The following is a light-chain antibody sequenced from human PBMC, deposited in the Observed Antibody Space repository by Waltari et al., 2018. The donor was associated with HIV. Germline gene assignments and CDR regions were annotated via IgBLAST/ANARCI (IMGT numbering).Light chain of an antibody. J-gene: IGKJ1*01. CDR1: QSVLYTSNNKNF. V-gene: IGKV4-1*01. CDR2: WAS. Sequence: DIVMTQSPDSLAVSLGERATINCKSSQSVLYTSNNKNFLAWYQQTPGQPPKLLISWASTRESGVPDRFSGSGSETDFTLTISSLQAEDVAVYYCQQYDDWPRTFGQGTKVEIK. CDR3: QQYDDWPRT.